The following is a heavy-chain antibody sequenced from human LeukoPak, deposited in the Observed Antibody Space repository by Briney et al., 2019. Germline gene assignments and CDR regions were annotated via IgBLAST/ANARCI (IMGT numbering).Heavy chain of an antibody. CDR3: ARSASRPDNWLLFWFDP. J-gene: IGHJ5*02. V-gene: IGHV4-38-2*01. CDR2: IYHSGST. CDR1: GYSISSGYY. D-gene: IGHD3-9*01. Sequence: SETLSLTCSVSGYSISSGYYWGWIRQPPGKGLEWIGSIYHSGSTSYNPSLKSRVTISVDTSKNQFSLKLSSVTAADTAVYYCARSASRPDNWLLFWFDPWGQGTLVTVSS.